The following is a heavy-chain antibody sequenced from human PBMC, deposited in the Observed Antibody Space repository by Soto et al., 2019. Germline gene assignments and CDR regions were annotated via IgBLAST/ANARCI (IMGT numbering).Heavy chain of an antibody. J-gene: IGHJ3*02. CDR2: IIPIFGTA. Sequence: VASVKVSCKASGGTFSSYAISWVRQAPGQGLEWMGGIIPIFGTANYAQKFQGRVTITADESMSTAYMELSSLGSEDTAVYYCARDDGSLNAFDIWGQGTMVTVSS. D-gene: IGHD6-13*01. V-gene: IGHV1-69*13. CDR3: ARDDGSLNAFDI. CDR1: GGTFSSYA.